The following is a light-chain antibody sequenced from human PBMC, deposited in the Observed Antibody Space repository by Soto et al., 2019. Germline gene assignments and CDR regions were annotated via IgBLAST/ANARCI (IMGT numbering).Light chain of an antibody. Sequence: DIQMTQSPSTLSASVGDRVTITCRASQSISSWLAWYQQKPGKAPKLLIYDASSLESGGPSRFSGSRAGTEFTLTISSLQPEDFATYYCQQHNSNPYTFGQGTKLEIK. CDR1: QSISSW. CDR3: QQHNSNPYT. V-gene: IGKV1-5*01. CDR2: DAS. J-gene: IGKJ2*01.